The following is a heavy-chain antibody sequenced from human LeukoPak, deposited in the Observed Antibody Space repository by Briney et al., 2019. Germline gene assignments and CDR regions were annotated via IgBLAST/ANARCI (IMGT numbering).Heavy chain of an antibody. Sequence: ASVKVSCKASGYTFTGYYMHWVRQAPGQGLEWMGWINSNSGDTNYAQKFQGRVTMTRDTSISTAYMELSRLRSDDTAVYYCAREPHYDLLAGYALGYLDLWGRGTLLTVSS. CDR2: INSNSGDT. CDR1: GYTFTGYY. D-gene: IGHD3-9*01. V-gene: IGHV1-2*02. J-gene: IGHJ2*01. CDR3: AREPHYDLLAGYALGYLDL.